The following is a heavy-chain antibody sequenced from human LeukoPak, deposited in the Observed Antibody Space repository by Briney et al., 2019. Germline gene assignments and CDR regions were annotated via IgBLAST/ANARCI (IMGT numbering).Heavy chain of an antibody. CDR2: ISGSGGSA. V-gene: IGHV3-23*01. D-gene: IGHD6-13*01. CDR1: GFTFSSYA. CDR3: AKGRAAAGNFDY. Sequence: GGSLRLSCAASGFTFSSYAMSWVRQAPGKGLEWVSAISGSGGSAYYADSVKGRFTISRDNSKNTLYLQMNSLRAEDTAVYYCAKGRAAAGNFDYWGQGTLVTVSS. J-gene: IGHJ4*02.